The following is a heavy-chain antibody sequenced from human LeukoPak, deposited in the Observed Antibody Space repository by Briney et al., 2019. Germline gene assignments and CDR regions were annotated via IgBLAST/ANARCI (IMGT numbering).Heavy chain of an antibody. CDR3: ARVKQQLVLGAFDI. CDR1: GGSFSGYY. CDR2: INHSGST. J-gene: IGHJ3*02. V-gene: IGHV4-34*01. Sequence: SGTLSLTCAVYGGSFSGYYWSWIRQPPGKGLEWIGEINHSGSTNYNPSLKSRVTISVDTSKNQFSLKMSSVTAADTAVYYCARVKQQLVLGAFDIWGQGTMVTVSS. D-gene: IGHD6-13*01.